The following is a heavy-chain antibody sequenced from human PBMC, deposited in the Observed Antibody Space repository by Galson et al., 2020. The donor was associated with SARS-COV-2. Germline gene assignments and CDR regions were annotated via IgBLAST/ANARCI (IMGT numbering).Heavy chain of an antibody. CDR2: VSYSGRT. CDR1: GGSISRSLYY. CDR3: ATDVARRRLFDP. J-gene: IGHJ5*02. V-gene: IGHV4-39*07. Sequence: ASETLSLTCTVSGGSISRSLYYWGWIRQPPGKGLEWIGSVSYSGRTSYNPSLKSRVTISLDTSKNQFSLRLYSVTAADTAVYYCATDVARRRLFDPWGQGTRVTVSS. D-gene: IGHD5-12*01.